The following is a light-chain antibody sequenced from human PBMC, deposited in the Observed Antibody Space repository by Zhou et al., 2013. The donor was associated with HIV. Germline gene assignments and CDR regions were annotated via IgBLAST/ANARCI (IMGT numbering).Light chain of an antibody. CDR2: LGS. J-gene: IGKJ3*01. Sequence: DIVMTQSPLSPAPSPPGEPASISCRSSQSLLHSNGYNYLDWYLQKPGQSPQLLIYLGSNRASGVPDRFSGSGSGTYFTLKIIRVEAEDVGVYYCMQALQTPVTFGPGTKVDIK. CDR3: MQALQTPVT. CDR1: QSLLHSNGYNY. V-gene: IGKV2-28*01.